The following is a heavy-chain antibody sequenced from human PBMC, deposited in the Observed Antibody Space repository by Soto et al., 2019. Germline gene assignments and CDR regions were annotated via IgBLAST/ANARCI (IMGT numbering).Heavy chain of an antibody. Sequence: SQTLSLTCSISGDSVSSNSAAWNWIRQSPSRGLEWLGRTYYRSKWYNDYAVSVKSRITINPDTSKNQFSLQLNSVTPEDTAVYYCARAEYSSSYNWFDPWGQGTLVTVSS. CDR1: GDSVSSNSAA. J-gene: IGHJ5*02. CDR3: ARAEYSSSYNWFDP. V-gene: IGHV6-1*01. CDR2: TYYRSKWYN. D-gene: IGHD6-13*01.